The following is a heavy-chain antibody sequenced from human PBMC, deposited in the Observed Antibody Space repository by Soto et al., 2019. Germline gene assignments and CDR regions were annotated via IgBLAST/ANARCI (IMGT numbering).Heavy chain of an antibody. CDR3: AMRTTYSSGWDS. V-gene: IGHV5-51*01. Sequence: GEALKTSCKGSGYIFTSYWIGWVRQMPGKGLERMGIIFASDSNTRYSPSFQGQITISVDKSISTAYLQWSSLKASDTAIYYCAMRTTYSSGWDSWGQGTLVTVSS. CDR1: GYIFTSYW. CDR2: IFASDSNT. J-gene: IGHJ4*02. D-gene: IGHD6-19*01.